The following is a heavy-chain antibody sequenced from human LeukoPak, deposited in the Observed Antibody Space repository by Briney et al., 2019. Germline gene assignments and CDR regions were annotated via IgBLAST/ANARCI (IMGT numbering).Heavy chain of an antibody. V-gene: IGHV3-48*03. J-gene: IGHJ6*02. CDR3: ARDQKSDFWSAYYFSYYYYGMDV. CDR2: ISSSGSTI. Sequence: PGGSLRLSCAASGFAFSSYEMNWVRQAPGKGLEWVSYISSSGSTIYYADSVKGRFTISRDNAKNSLYLQMNSLRAEDTAVYYCARDQKSDFWSAYYFSYYYYGMDVWGQGTTVTVSS. CDR1: GFAFSSYE. D-gene: IGHD3-3*01.